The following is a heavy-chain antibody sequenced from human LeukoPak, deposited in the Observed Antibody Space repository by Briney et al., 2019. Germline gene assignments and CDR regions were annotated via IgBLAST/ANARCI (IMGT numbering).Heavy chain of an antibody. D-gene: IGHD6-19*01. CDR1: GFTFSDYS. V-gene: IGHV3-21*01. J-gene: IGHJ4*02. CDR3: ARDLGIAVAGTTFFDY. CDR2: ISSSSSYM. Sequence: GGSLRLSCSASGFTFSDYSMNWVRQAPGKGLEWVSSISSSSSYMKYAESVRGRFTISRDNAKNSLYLQMNSLRAEDTAVYYCARDLGIAVAGTTFFDYWGQGTLVTVSS.